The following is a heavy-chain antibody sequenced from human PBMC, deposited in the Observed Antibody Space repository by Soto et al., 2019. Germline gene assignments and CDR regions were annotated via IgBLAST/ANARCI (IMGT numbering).Heavy chain of an antibody. Sequence: QVQLQESGPGLVKPSETLSLTCTVSGGSISSYYWSWIRQPPGKGLEWIGYIYYSGSTNYNPYLKSRVTISVDTSKNQFSLKLSSVTAADTAVYYCARSLVVPAATDNWFDPRGQVTLVTVSS. CDR1: GGSISSYY. CDR3: ARSLVVPAATDNWFDP. J-gene: IGHJ5*02. D-gene: IGHD2-2*01. V-gene: IGHV4-59*01. CDR2: IYYSGST.